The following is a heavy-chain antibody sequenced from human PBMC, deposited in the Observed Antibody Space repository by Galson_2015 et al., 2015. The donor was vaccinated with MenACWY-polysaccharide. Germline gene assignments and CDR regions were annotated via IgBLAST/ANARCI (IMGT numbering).Heavy chain of an antibody. V-gene: IGHV3-11*01. Sequence: SLRLSCAASGFTFSDSYMNWLRQAPGKGLEWVSYISTSGTNIYHADSVKGRFTISRDNAKNSLYLQMNSLRAEDTAVYYCAKLGLKWDLPRDYSFYMDVWGKGTMVTVSS. J-gene: IGHJ6*03. D-gene: IGHD1-26*01. CDR1: GFTFSDSY. CDR2: ISTSGTNI. CDR3: AKLGLKWDLPRDYSFYMDV.